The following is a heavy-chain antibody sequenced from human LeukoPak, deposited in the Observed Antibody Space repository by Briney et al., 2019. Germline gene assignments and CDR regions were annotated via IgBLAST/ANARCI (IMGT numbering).Heavy chain of an antibody. V-gene: IGHV3-30-3*01. CDR1: GFTFSSYA. Sequence: PGGSLKLSCAASGFTFSSYAMHWVRQAPGKGLEWVAVISYDGSNKYYADSVKGRFTISRDNSKNTLYLQMNSLRAEDTAAYYCARDPDLYYDFWSGYLPYYYYGMDVWGQGTTVTVSS. CDR3: ARDPDLYYDFWSGYLPYYYYGMDV. D-gene: IGHD3-3*01. CDR2: ISYDGSNK. J-gene: IGHJ6*02.